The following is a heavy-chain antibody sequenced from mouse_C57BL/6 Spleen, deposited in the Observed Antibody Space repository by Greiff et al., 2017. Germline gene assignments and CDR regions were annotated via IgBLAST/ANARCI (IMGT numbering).Heavy chain of an antibody. CDR2: IDPSDSET. D-gene: IGHD2-5*01. V-gene: IGHV1-52*01. CDR1: GYTFTSYW. J-gene: IGHJ3*01. Sequence: QVQLQQPGAELVRPGSSVKLSCKASGYTFTSYWMHWVKQRPIQGLEWIGNIDPSDSETHYNQKFKDKATLTVYKSSSAAYMQLSSLTSEDSAVYYCAREAYYSNSFAYWGQGTLVTVSA. CDR3: AREAYYSNSFAY.